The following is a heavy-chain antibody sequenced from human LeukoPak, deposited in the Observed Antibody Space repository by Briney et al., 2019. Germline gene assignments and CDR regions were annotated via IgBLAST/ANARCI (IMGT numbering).Heavy chain of an antibody. Sequence: SQTLSLTCIVSGGSISSGDYYWSWIRQPPGKGLEWIGYIYYSGSTYYNPSLKSRVTISVDTSKNQFSLKLSSVTAADTAVYYCARDLNYGYFDLWGRGTLVTVSS. CDR2: IYYSGST. J-gene: IGHJ2*01. V-gene: IGHV4-30-4*01. CDR1: GGSISSGDYY. CDR3: ARDLNYGYFDL.